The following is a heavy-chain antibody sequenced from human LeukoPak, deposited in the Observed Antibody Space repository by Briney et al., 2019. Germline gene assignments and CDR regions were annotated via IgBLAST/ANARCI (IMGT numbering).Heavy chain of an antibody. CDR2: ISSSSSYI. V-gene: IGHV3-21*01. CDR1: GFTFSSYS. CDR3: ARLEDMVRGVDNWFDP. Sequence: PGGSLRLSCAASGFTFSSYSMNWVRQAPGKGLEWVSSISSSSSYIYYADSVKGRFTISRDNAKNSLYLQMNSLRAEDTAVYYCARLEDMVRGVDNWFDPWGQGTLVTVSS. J-gene: IGHJ5*02. D-gene: IGHD3-10*01.